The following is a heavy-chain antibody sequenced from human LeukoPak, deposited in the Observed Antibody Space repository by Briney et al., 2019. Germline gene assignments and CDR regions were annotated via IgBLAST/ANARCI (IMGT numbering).Heavy chain of an antibody. D-gene: IGHD2-15*01. CDR2: ISGYNGKT. Sequence: ASVKVSCKASGYTFNTYGITWVRQAPGQGLEWMGWISGYNGKTKYAQKLQDRATMTTDTSTTTAYMELRSLTSDDTAVYYCARAVAVVDNWFDPWGQGTLVTVSS. CDR3: ARAVAVVDNWFDP. CDR1: GYTFNTYG. V-gene: IGHV1-18*01. J-gene: IGHJ5*02.